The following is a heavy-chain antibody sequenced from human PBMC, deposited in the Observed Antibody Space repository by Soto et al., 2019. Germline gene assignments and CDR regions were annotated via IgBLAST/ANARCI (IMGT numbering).Heavy chain of an antibody. J-gene: IGHJ4*02. Sequence: EVQLLESGGGLVQPGGSLRLSCAASGFTFSSDAMSWVRQAPGKGLEWVSVISSRGGSTYYADSVKGRFTISRDNSKNTLYLQMNSLRAEDTAVYYCAKDLPDPGYYWGQGTLVTVSS. CDR1: GFTFSSDA. V-gene: IGHV3-23*01. CDR2: ISSRGGST. CDR3: AKDLPDPGYY.